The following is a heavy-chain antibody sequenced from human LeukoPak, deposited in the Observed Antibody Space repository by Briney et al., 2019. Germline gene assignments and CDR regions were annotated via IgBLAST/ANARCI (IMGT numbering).Heavy chain of an antibody. CDR1: GFSFSNFW. V-gene: IGHV3-7*01. D-gene: IGHD3-9*01. J-gene: IGHJ4*02. CDR2: IRQDGNER. CDR3: ARLFGYDILTGYAEVFDY. Sequence: GGSLRLSCAASGFSFSNFWMTWVRQAPGKGLEWVANIRQDGNERFYVDSVKGRFTISRDNAKSSVYLQMSSLRAEDTAVYYCARLFGYDILTGYAEVFDYWGQGTLVTVSS.